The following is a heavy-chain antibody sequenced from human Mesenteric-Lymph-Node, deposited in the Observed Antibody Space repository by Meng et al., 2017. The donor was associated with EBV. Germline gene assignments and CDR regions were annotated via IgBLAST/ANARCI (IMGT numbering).Heavy chain of an antibody. CDR2: MSTTGTST. CDR3: TREGFYSENSDYWGVNDY. CDR1: GFVFSDYY. J-gene: IGHJ4*02. Sequence: VGVVGSGGGLVKPGGSLRLSCEASGFVFSDYYMSWVRQAPGKGLEWVSYMSTTGTSTYYSDSVEGRFTISRDNAKNSLYLQMDSLRVEDTAVYYCTREGFYSENSDYWGVNDYWGQGTLVTGSS. V-gene: IGHV3-11*01. D-gene: IGHD3-16*01.